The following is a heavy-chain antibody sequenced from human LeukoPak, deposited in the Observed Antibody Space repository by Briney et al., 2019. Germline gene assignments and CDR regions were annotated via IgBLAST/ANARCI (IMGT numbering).Heavy chain of an antibody. CDR2: IILILGIA. D-gene: IGHD6-19*01. CDR3: ARDSSGWYQLDY. V-gene: IGHV1-69*04. Sequence: SGKLSPSASGATFTRYAISLVRVAPGQGHGWEGRIILILGIANYAQTTPARVTFTADKSTRTANMALSRLRSEDTAVYYCARDSSGWYQLDYWGQGTLVTVSS. J-gene: IGHJ4*02. CDR1: GATFTRYA.